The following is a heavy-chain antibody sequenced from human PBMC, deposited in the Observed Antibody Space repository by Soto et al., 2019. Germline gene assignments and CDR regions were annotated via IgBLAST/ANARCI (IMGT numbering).Heavy chain of an antibody. D-gene: IGHD4-17*01. Sequence: QVQLVQSGTEVKKPGASVKVSCKASGYTFTSHDINWVRQATGQGLEWMGWMNPNSGKTGYAQKFQGRVTMTRNTSISTAYMELSSLRSEDTAVYYCARWDYGVYARFDFWGQGTLFTVSS. V-gene: IGHV1-8*01. CDR2: MNPNSGKT. CDR3: ARWDYGVYARFDF. CDR1: GYTFTSHD. J-gene: IGHJ4*02.